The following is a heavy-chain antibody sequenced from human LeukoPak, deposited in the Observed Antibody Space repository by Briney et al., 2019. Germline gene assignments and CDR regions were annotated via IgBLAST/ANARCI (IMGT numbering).Heavy chain of an antibody. Sequence: ASVKVSCKASGGTFSSYAISWVRQAPGQGLEWTGGIIPIFGTANYAQKFQGRVTITADKSTSTAYMELSSLRSEDTAVYYCAAGSGSYYGWFDYWGQGTLVTVSS. CDR1: GGTFSSYA. D-gene: IGHD3-10*01. J-gene: IGHJ4*02. CDR2: IIPIFGTA. CDR3: AAGSGSYYGWFDY. V-gene: IGHV1-69*06.